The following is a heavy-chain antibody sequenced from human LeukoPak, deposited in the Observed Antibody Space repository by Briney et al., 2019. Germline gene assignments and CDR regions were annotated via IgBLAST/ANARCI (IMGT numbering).Heavy chain of an antibody. J-gene: IGHJ3*02. Sequence: SGTLSLTCAVSGGSISSTNWWSWVRQPPGKGLEWIGEIHHSGSTNYNPSLKSRVTISVDQSKNQFSLELSSVTAADTAVYYCSFNLGSGSYAFDIWGQGTMVTVSS. CDR2: IHHSGST. CDR1: GGSISSTNW. V-gene: IGHV4-4*02. CDR3: SFNLGSGSYAFDI. D-gene: IGHD3-10*01.